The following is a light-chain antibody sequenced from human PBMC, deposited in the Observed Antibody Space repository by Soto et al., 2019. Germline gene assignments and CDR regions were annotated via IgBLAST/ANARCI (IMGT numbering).Light chain of an antibody. CDR3: QQYNNWPPGT. J-gene: IGKJ1*01. Sequence: EIVTTQSPATLSVSPGDRATLSCRASQSVSSNLAWYQQKPGQAPRLLIYGASTRATGIPARFSGSRSGTEFTLTISSLQSEDFAVYYCQQYNNWPPGTFGQGTKVEIK. CDR1: QSVSSN. CDR2: GAS. V-gene: IGKV3-15*01.